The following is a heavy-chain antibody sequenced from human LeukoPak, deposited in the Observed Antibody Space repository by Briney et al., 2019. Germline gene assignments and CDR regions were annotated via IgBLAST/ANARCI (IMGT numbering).Heavy chain of an antibody. CDR2: INHSGST. CDR1: GGSFSGYY. D-gene: IGHD3-9*01. V-gene: IGHV4-34*01. CDR3: AREEYDILDRANDY. Sequence: SETLSLTCAVYGGSFSGYYWSWIRQPPGKGLEWIGEINHSGSTNYNPSLKSRVTISVDTSKNQFSLKLSSVTAADTAVYYCAREEYDILDRANDYWGQGTLVTVSS. J-gene: IGHJ4*02.